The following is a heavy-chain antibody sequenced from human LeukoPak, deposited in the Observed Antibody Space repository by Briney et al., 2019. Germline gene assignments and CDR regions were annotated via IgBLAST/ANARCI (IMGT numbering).Heavy chain of an antibody. Sequence: GASVNVSCKVSGYTLSELSMHWVRQAPGKGLEWMGGFDPEDGEAVYAQKFQGRVTMTEDTSTDTAYMELSSLRSEDTAVYYCATIPGAGYGDFWGQGTLVTVSS. D-gene: IGHD5-24*01. CDR2: FDPEDGEA. CDR1: GYTLSELS. V-gene: IGHV1-24*01. J-gene: IGHJ4*02. CDR3: ATIPGAGYGDF.